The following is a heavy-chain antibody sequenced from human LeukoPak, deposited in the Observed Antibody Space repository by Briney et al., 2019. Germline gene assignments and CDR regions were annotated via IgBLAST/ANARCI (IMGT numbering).Heavy chain of an antibody. V-gene: IGHV3-30*02. CDR2: IRYDGSNK. J-gene: IGHJ4*02. CDR3: AKEGPITMVRGVNYFDY. D-gene: IGHD3-10*01. CDR1: GFTFSSYG. Sequence: GGSLRLSCAASGFTFSSYGMHWVRQAPGKGLEWVAFIRYDGSNKYYADSVKGRFTISRDNSKNTLYLQMNSLRAEDTAVYYCAKEGPITMVRGVNYFDYWGQGTLVTVSS.